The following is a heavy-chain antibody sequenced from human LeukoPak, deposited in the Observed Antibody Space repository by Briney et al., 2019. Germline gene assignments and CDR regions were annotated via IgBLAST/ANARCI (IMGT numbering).Heavy chain of an antibody. D-gene: IGHD3-10*01. CDR1: GGSISSGGYY. CDR2: IYYSGST. J-gene: IGHJ6*02. V-gene: IGHV4-31*03. CDR3: ARVRGMSSGYFYYYYGMDV. Sequence: SQTLSLTCTVSGGSISSGGYYWSWIRQHPGKGLEWIGYIYYSGSTYYNPSLKSRVTISVDTSKNQFSLKLSSVTAADTAVYFCARVRGMSSGYFYYYYGMDVWGQGTTVTVSS.